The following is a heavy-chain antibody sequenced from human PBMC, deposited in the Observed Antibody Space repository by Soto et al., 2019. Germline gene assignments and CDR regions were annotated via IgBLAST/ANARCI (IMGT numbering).Heavy chain of an antibody. J-gene: IGHJ3*02. D-gene: IGHD1-1*01. CDR2: IYYSGST. Sequence: QVQLQESGPGLVKPSETLSLTCTVSGGSISSYYWSWIRQPPGQGLEWIGYIYYSGSTNYNPSLKSRVTISVDTSKNQFSLKMSSVTAADTAVYYCARAESGTNAFDIWGQGTMVTVSS. V-gene: IGHV4-59*01. CDR3: ARAESGTNAFDI. CDR1: GGSISSYY.